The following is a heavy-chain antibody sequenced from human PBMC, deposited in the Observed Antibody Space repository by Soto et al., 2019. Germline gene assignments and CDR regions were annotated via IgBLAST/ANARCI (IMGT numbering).Heavy chain of an antibody. CDR1: GFTFSSYC. CDR3: ARDLCGSGGSCYLLDY. D-gene: IGHD2-15*01. V-gene: IGHV3-33*01. J-gene: IGHJ4*02. CDR2: IWYDGSNK. Sequence: PGGSLRLSCAASGFTFSSYCMHWVRQAPGKGLEWVAVIWYDGSNKYYADSVKGRFTISRDNSKNTLYLQMNSLRAEDTAVYYCARDLCGSGGSCYLLDYWGQGTLVTVSS.